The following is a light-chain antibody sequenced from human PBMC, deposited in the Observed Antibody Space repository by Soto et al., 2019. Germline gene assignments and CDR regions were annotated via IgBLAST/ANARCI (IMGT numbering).Light chain of an antibody. CDR1: QSLLHSDGYNY. Sequence: DIVMTQSPLSLPVTPGEPASISCRSSQSLLHSDGYNYLDWFVQRPGQSPQLLIYLGSSRAYVVPDRFSGSGSGTDFTLKISRVEAEDVGVYYCMQALQTPLTFGGGTKVDIK. CDR2: LGS. CDR3: MQALQTPLT. V-gene: IGKV2-28*01. J-gene: IGKJ4*01.